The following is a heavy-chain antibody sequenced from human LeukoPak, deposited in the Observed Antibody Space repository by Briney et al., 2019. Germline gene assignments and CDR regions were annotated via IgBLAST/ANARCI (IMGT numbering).Heavy chain of an antibody. CDR1: GFTFSSYS. CDR3: ARGGLRIAAAV. Sequence: GGSLRLSCAASGFTFSSYSMSWVRQAPGKGLEWVSSVSSGSSYIYYAESVKGRFTISRDNAKNSLYLQMNSLRAEDTAVYYCARGGLRIAAAVWGQGTLVTVSS. J-gene: IGHJ4*02. D-gene: IGHD6-13*01. V-gene: IGHV3-21*01. CDR2: VSSGSSYI.